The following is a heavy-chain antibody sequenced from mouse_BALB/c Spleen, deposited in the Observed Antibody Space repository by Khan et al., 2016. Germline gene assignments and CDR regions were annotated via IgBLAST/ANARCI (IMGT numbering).Heavy chain of an antibody. CDR2: IRLKSNNYAT. D-gene: IGHD1-2*01. J-gene: IGHJ3*01. CDR1: GFTFSNYW. V-gene: IGHV6-6*02. CDR3: TKAHYSFAY. Sequence: EVKLEESGGGLVQPGGSMKLSCVASGFTFSNYWMNWVRQSPEKGLEWVAEIRLKSNNYATHYAESVKGKFTISRDDSKNSVYLQMNNLRAEDTGIYYCTKAHYSFAYWGQGTLVTVSA.